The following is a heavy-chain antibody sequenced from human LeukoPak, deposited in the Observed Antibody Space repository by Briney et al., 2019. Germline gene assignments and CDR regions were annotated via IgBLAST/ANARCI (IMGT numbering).Heavy chain of an antibody. D-gene: IGHD6-13*01. CDR1: GFTFSSYA. CDR3: AKDLGSGIAAAGSPSDY. CDR2: ISGSGGST. Sequence: GGSLRLYCAASGFTFSSYAMSWVRQAPGKGLEWVSAISGSGGSTYYADSVKGRFTISRYNSKNTLYLQMNSLRAEDTAVYYCAKDLGSGIAAAGSPSDYWGQGTLVTVSS. J-gene: IGHJ4*02. V-gene: IGHV3-23*01.